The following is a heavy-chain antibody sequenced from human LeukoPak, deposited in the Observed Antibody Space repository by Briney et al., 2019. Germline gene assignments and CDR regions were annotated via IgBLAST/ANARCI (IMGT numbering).Heavy chain of an antibody. CDR1: GYSFTSYW. V-gene: IGHV5-10-1*01. J-gene: IGHJ4*02. CDR2: IDPSGSYT. D-gene: IGHD1-26*01. Sequence: GESLKISCKGSGYSFTSYWISWVRQMPGKGLEWMGRIDPSGSYTNYSPSFQGHVTISADKSISTAYLQWSSLKASDTAMYYCARTPYSGSPFDYWGQGTLVTVSS. CDR3: ARTPYSGSPFDY.